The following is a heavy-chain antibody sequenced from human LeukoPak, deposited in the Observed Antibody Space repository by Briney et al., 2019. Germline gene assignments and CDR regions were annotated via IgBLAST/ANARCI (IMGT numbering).Heavy chain of an antibody. V-gene: IGHV3-11*04. CDR3: ARDLSSGYGDDAFDI. D-gene: IGHD5-12*01. J-gene: IGHJ3*02. CDR1: GFTFSDYY. CDR2: ISSSGSTI. Sequence: GGSLRLSLAASGFTFSDYYMSWIRQAPGKGLEGVSYISSSGSTIYYADSVKGRFTISRDNAKNSLYLQMNSLRAEDTAVYYCARDLSSGYGDDAFDIWGQGTMVTVSS.